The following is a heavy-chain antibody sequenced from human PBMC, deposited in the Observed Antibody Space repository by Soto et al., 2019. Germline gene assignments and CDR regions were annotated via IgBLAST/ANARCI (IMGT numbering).Heavy chain of an antibody. CDR2: MWFDGSNT. D-gene: IGHD2-15*01. J-gene: IGHJ6*02. Sequence: GGSLRLSCVASGFTFNSYGMQWLRQPPGKGLEWVAVMWFDGSNTYYADSVKGRFAISRDNSKNTLYLQMNSLRAEDTAVYYCAKVDHAWWSTIYYYYGIDGWGQGTTVTVYS. V-gene: IGHV3-30*02. CDR1: GFTFNSYG. CDR3: AKVDHAWWSTIYYYYGIDG.